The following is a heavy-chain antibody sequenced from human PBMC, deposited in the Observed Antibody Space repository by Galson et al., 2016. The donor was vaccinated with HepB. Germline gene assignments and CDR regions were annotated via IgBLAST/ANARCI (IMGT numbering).Heavy chain of an antibody. CDR1: GASIDRSTFY. CDR2: VFYSGST. J-gene: IGHJ5*02. Sequence: SETLSLTCSVSGASIDRSTFYWGWIRQSPGQGLRWIGGVFYSGSTYYSPSLKSRVTISVDTAKNQFFLKLTSVTAADTAIYYCARQRVMGANRVFDTGGRGTLVTVSS. V-gene: IGHV4-39*01. CDR3: ARQRVMGANRVFDT. D-gene: IGHD3-16*01.